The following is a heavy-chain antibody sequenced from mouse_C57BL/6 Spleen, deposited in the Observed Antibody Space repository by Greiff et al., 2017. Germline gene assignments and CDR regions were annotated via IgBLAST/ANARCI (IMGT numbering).Heavy chain of an antibody. V-gene: IGHV1-69*01. CDR3: AGVRFAY. CDR1: GYTFTSYW. CDR2: IDPSDSYT. Sequence: QVQLQQSGAELVMPGASVKLSCKASGYTFTSYWMHWVKQRPGQGLEWIGEIDPSDSYTNYNQKFKGKSTLTVDKSSSTAYMQLSSLTSEDSAVYYCAGVRFAYWGQGTLVTVSA. J-gene: IGHJ3*01.